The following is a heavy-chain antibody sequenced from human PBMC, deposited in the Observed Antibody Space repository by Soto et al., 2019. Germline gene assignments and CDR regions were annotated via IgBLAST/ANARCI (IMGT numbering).Heavy chain of an antibody. V-gene: IGHV3-23*01. D-gene: IGHD2-15*01. J-gene: IGHJ5*02. CDR2: ISGSGGST. CDR1: GFTFSSYA. Sequence: GVPLRLSCAASGFTFSSYAMSWVRQAPGKGLEWVSAISGSGGSTYYADSAKGRFTISRDNSKNTLYLQMNSLRAEDTAVYYCAKEHGTAAIPGGSCYSSWGQGTLVTVSS. CDR3: AKEHGTAAIPGGSCYSS.